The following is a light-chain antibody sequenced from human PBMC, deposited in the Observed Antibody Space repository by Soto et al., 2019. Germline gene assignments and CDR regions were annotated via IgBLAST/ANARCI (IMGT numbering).Light chain of an antibody. CDR1: QGISGW. CDR2: DAS. Sequence: DIRMTQSPSTLSASVGDRVTITCRASQGISGWLAWYQQKPGKAPKLLIYDASSLESGVPSRFSGSGSGTDFTLTISRLEPEDFAVYYCQQYGSSIWTFGQGTKVDIK. CDR3: QQYGSSIWT. V-gene: IGKV1-5*01. J-gene: IGKJ1*01.